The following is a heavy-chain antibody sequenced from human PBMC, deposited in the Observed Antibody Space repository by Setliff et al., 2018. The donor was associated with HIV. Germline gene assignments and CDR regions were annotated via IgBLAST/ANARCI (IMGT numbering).Heavy chain of an antibody. Sequence: GASVKVSCKASGYAFTSYYMHWVRQAPGPGLEWMGMINLSGGRTSYAQKFQGRVTMARDTSTSTVYIELSSLRSEDTAVYYCARIPGSSWYNGFDIWGQGTMVTVSS. V-gene: IGHV1-46*01. CDR2: INLSGGRT. CDR1: GYAFTSYY. J-gene: IGHJ3*02. CDR3: ARIPGSSWYNGFDI. D-gene: IGHD6-13*01.